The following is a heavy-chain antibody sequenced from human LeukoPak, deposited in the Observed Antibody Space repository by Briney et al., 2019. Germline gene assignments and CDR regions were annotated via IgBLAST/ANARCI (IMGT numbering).Heavy chain of an antibody. CDR2: IRYDGSNK. V-gene: IGHV3-30*02. D-gene: IGHD5-24*01. J-gene: IGHJ4*02. CDR3: ARPRRDGYNYDFDF. Sequence: PGGSLRLSCAASGFTFSSYGMHWVRQAPGKGLEWVAFIRYDGSNKYYADSVKGRFTISRDDAKNSLYLQMSSLRAEDTAVYYCARPRRDGYNYDFDFWGQGTLVTVSS. CDR1: GFTFSSYG.